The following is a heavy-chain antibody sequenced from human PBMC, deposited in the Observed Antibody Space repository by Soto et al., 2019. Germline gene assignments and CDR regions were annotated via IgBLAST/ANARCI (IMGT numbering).Heavy chain of an antibody. Sequence: EVQLLESGGGLVQPGGSLRLFCAASGFTFSNYAMTWVRQAPGKGLEWVSTLTGDGRTFYVDTVKGRFTISRDNSKSTLYLQMNRLGGEDTAVYYCARTDKFNAHSSVWANRFDYWGQGTLVSVSA. CDR3: ARTDKFNAHSSVWANRFDY. J-gene: IGHJ4*02. D-gene: IGHD3-22*01. CDR1: GFTFSNYA. CDR2: LTGDGRT. V-gene: IGHV3-23*01.